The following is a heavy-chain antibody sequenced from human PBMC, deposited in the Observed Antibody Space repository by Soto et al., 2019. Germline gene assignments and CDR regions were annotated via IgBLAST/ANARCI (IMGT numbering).Heavy chain of an antibody. D-gene: IGHD3-22*01. CDR1: GYTFTSYD. CDR3: ARAGGYLYYYYYYMDV. V-gene: IGHV1-8*01. J-gene: IGHJ6*03. Sequence: ASVKVSCKASGYTFTSYDINWVRQATGQGLEWMGWMNPNSGNTGYAQKFQGRVTMTRNTSISTAYMELSSLRSEDTAVYYCARAGGYLYYYYYYMDVWGKGTTVTVSS. CDR2: MNPNSGNT.